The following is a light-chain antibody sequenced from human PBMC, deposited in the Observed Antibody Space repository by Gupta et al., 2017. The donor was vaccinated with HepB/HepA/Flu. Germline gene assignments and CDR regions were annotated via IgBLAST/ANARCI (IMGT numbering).Light chain of an antibody. CDR3: QQRSNWPPLT. V-gene: IGKV3-11*01. CDR1: QSVSSY. J-gene: IGKJ4*01. CDR2: DAS. Sequence: VLTQSPATLSLSPGERATLSCRASQSVSSYLAWYKQKPGQAPRLLIYDASNRDTGIPARFSGSGYGKDFTLTISSREPEDFAVYYCQQRSNWPPLTFGGGTKVEIK.